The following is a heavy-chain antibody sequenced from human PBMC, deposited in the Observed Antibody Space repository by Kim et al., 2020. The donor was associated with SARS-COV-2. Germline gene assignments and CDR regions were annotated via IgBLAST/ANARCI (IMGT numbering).Heavy chain of an antibody. V-gene: IGHV3-30*18. D-gene: IGHD3-10*01. Sequence: GGSLRLSCAVSGFTFSNYGMHWVRQAPGKGLELVALISFDGSTTYYVDSVKGRFTISRDNSKNTLFLHMFALGDEDTAVYYCAKEGTSGTCPDFWGPGTL. CDR1: GFTFSNYG. CDR2: ISFDGSTT. CDR3: AKEGTSGTCPDF. J-gene: IGHJ1*01.